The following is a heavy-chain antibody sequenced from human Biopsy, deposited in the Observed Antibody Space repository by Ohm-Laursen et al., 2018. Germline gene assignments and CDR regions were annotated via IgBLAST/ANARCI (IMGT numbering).Heavy chain of an antibody. CDR1: GFTFSNYG. J-gene: IGHJ4*02. D-gene: IGHD4-11*01. CDR2: IWDDGSNK. V-gene: IGHV3-33*01. Sequence: SLRLSCAASGFTFSNYGMHWVRQAPGKVLEWLAVIWDDGSNKYYGDSVQGRFTISRDNSKNTVYLQMNSLRAEDTAIYYCARDSTINTVTTADYWGQGTLVTVSS. CDR3: ARDSTINTVTTADY.